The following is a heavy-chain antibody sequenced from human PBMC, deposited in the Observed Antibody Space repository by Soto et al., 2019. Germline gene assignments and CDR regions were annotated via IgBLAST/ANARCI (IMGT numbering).Heavy chain of an antibody. Sequence: SETLSLTCTVSGGSISSSSYHWGWIRQPPGKGLEGIVSSYYSGSTYYNPSLKSRVTISVDKSKNQFSLKLSSVTAADTAVYYCARHFNMVRGATRYYFDYWGQGTLVTVSS. J-gene: IGHJ4*02. D-gene: IGHD3-10*01. V-gene: IGHV4-39*01. CDR3: ARHFNMVRGATRYYFDY. CDR1: GGSISSSSYH. CDR2: SYYSGST.